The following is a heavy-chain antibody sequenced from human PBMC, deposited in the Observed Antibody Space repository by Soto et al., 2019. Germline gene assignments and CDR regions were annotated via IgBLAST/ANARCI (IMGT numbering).Heavy chain of an antibody. CDR1: GYSFTSYW. V-gene: IGHV5-10-1*01. D-gene: IGHD3-10*01. CDR3: ARQMKLWFGETSAHFDY. CDR2: IDPSDSYT. Sequence: GESLNISCKGSGYSFTSYWISWVRQMPGKGLEWMGRIDPSDSYTNYSPSFQGHVTISADKSISTAYLQWSSLKASDTAMYYCARQMKLWFGETSAHFDYWGQGTLVTVSS. J-gene: IGHJ4*02.